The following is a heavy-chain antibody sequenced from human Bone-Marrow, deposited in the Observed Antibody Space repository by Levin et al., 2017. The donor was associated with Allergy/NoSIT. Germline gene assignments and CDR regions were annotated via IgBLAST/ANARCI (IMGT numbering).Heavy chain of an antibody. CDR3: AKAVAGTGTPHL. CDR2: IWYDGSDK. V-gene: IGHV3-33*06. CDR1: GFTFSSYG. J-gene: IGHJ4*02. Sequence: GGSLRLSCAASGFTFSSYGMHWVRQAPGKGLEWVAVIWYDGSDKYYVYSVKGRFTISRDNSKKTLYLQMNSLRAEDTAVYYCAKAVAGTGTPHLWGQGTLVTVSS. D-gene: IGHD6-19*01.